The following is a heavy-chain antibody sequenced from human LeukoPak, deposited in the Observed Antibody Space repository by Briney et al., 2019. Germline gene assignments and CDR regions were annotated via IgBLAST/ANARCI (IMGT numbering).Heavy chain of an antibody. CDR3: ARVEGRVVGPYCGGDCYSNY. V-gene: IGHV1-18*01. J-gene: IGHJ4*02. Sequence: GASVKVSRKASGYTFTSYGISWVRQAPGQGLEWMGWISAYNGNTNYAQKLQGRVTMTTDTSTSTAYMELRSLRSDDTAVYYCARVEGRVVGPYCGGDCYSNYWGQGTLVTVSS. CDR2: ISAYNGNT. CDR1: GYTFTSYG. D-gene: IGHD2-21*02.